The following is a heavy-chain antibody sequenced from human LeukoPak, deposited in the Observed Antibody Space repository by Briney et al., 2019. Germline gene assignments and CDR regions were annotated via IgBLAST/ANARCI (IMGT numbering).Heavy chain of an antibody. D-gene: IGHD7-27*01. CDR2: INWNGATA. J-gene: IGHJ4*02. CDR1: GFTFEKSG. Sequence: PGGSLRLSCITSGFTFEKSGFTWVRQAPGKGLEWVSGINWNGATAAYADSVRGRFTISRDNAKASVYLQMDSLRDDDTAFYYCARSVGIPVPHFFDDWGQGTLVTVSS. CDR3: ARSVGIPVPHFFDD. V-gene: IGHV3-20*04.